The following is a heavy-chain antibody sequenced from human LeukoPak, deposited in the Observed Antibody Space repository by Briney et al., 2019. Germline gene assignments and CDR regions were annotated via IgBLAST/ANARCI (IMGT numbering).Heavy chain of an antibody. D-gene: IGHD2-21*02. V-gene: IGHV3-23*01. CDR3: VKGGRGADCIFDY. J-gene: IGHJ4*02. CDR1: GFTFSSYV. Sequence: GGSLRLSCEVSGFTFSSYVMSGVRQAPGKEPEWVAYIGGSDGITSYADSVKGRFTISRDNSKNTVYLEMNSLRAEDTAVYYCVKGGRGADCIFDYWGQGTLVTVSS. CDR2: IGGSDGIT.